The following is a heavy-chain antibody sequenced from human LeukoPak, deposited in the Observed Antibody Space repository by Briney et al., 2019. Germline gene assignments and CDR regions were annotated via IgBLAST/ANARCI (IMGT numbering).Heavy chain of an antibody. J-gene: IGHJ4*02. V-gene: IGHV3-13*04. D-gene: IGHD6-19*01. CDR2: IGAAGEM. CDR3: VRRLRGWSSGFDY. Sequence: GGSLRLSCASSGFTFSSYDMHWVRQATGKVLEWVSTIGAAGEMFYPDSVKGRFTISRDDAKNSMYLQMNSLRAGDTAVYYCVRRLRGWSSGFDYWGQGILVTVSS. CDR1: GFTFSSYD.